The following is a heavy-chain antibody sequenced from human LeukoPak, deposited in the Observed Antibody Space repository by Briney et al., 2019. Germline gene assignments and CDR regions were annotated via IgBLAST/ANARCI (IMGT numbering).Heavy chain of an antibody. CDR2: ISSSGSTI. J-gene: IGHJ6*02. V-gene: IGHV3-48*03. D-gene: IGHD6-19*01. CDR3: ARDTPHRSIAVAGTLYYYYGMDV. Sequence: GGSLRLSCAASGFTFSSYEMNWVRQAPGKGLEWVSYISSSGSTIYYADSVKGRFTTSRDNAKNSLYLQMNSLRAEDTAVYYCARDTPHRSIAVAGTLYYYYGMDVWGQGTTVTVSS. CDR1: GFTFSSYE.